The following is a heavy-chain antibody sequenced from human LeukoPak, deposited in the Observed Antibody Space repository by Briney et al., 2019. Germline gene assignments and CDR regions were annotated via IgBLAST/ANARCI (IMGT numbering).Heavy chain of an antibody. Sequence: ASVKVSCXASGYTFTSYDINWVRQATGHGLVWMGWMNPNSGNTGYAQKFQGRVTMTIKTSISTAYMELTSLRSEDTAVYYCARGTGPDYWGQGTLVTVSS. D-gene: IGHD1-14*01. J-gene: IGHJ4*02. CDR3: ARGTGPDY. V-gene: IGHV1-8*01. CDR1: GYTFTSYD. CDR2: MNPNSGNT.